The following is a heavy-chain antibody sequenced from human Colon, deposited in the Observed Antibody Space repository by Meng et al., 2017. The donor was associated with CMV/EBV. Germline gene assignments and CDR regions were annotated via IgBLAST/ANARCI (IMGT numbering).Heavy chain of an antibody. CDR1: GFTVSNNH. Sequence: GGSLRLSCAASGFTVSNNHVNWVRQAPGKGLEWVAIIWNDGHANYADSVRGRFAVSRDNAANSLYLQMDSLRAEDTAVYYCVSLGRTIRSWGHGTLVTVSS. J-gene: IGHJ5*01. CDR2: IWNDGHA. D-gene: IGHD3-10*01. V-gene: IGHV3-53*01. CDR3: VSLGRTIRS.